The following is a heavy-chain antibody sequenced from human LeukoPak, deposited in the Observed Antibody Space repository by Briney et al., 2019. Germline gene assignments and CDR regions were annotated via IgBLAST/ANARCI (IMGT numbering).Heavy chain of an antibody. CDR1: GYTFSSYW. CDR3: ASLSSPNYYGMDV. D-gene: IGHD5/OR15-5a*01. CDR2: IYPGDSDT. Sequence: GESLKISCEGSGYTFSSYWIAWVRQMPGKGLEWMGIIYPGDSDTRYSPSFQGQVTISADKSISTAYLQWSSLKASDTAMYYCASLSSPNYYGMDVWGQGTTVTVSS. J-gene: IGHJ6*02. V-gene: IGHV5-51*01.